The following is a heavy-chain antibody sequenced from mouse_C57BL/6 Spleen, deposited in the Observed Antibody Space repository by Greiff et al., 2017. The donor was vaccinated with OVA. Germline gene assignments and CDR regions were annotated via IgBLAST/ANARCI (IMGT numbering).Heavy chain of an antibody. D-gene: IGHD2-3*01. CDR3: TRETIYDGYYVRAY. CDR2: IDPETGGT. J-gene: IGHJ3*01. CDR1: GYTFTDYE. V-gene: IGHV1-15*01. Sequence: QVQLKESGAELVRPGASVTLSCKASGYTFTDYEMHWVKQTPVHGLEWIGAIDPETGGTAYNQKFKGKAILTADKSSSTAYMELRSLTSEDSAVYYCTRETIYDGYYVRAYWGQGTLVTVSA.